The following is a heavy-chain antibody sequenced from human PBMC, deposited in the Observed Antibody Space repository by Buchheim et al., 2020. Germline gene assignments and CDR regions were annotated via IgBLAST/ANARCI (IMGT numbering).Heavy chain of an antibody. CDR2: ISYDGSNK. CDR1: GFTFSSYG. D-gene: IGHD6-13*01. Sequence: QVQLVESGGGVVQPGRSLRLSCAASGFTFSSYGMHWVRQAPGKGLEWVAVISYDGSNKYYAASVKGRLTISRDNSKNTLYLQMNSLRAEDTAVYYCAKIAAAGNFDYWGQGTL. CDR3: AKIAAAGNFDY. J-gene: IGHJ4*02. V-gene: IGHV3-30*18.